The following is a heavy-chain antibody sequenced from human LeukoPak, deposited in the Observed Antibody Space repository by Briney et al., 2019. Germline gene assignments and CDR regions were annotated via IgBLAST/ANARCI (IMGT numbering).Heavy chain of an antibody. V-gene: IGHV3-21*01. CDR1: GFTFSSYS. CDR3: ARESVAGISFDY. CDR2: ISSTDSYI. J-gene: IGHJ4*02. Sequence: GGSLRLSCAASGFTFSSYSMNWVRQAPGKGLEWVSSISSTDSYIYYADSVKGRFTISRDNAKSSLYLQVNSPRAEDTAVYFCARESVAGISFDYWGQGTLVTVSS. D-gene: IGHD6-19*01.